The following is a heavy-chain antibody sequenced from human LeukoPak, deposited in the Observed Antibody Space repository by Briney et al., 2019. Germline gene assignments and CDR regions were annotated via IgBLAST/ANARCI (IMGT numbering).Heavy chain of an antibody. CDR3: AIRDYGGHLDAFDI. J-gene: IGHJ3*02. D-gene: IGHD4-23*01. V-gene: IGHV1-18*01. CDR1: GYTFTSYG. Sequence: ASVKVSCKASGYTFTSYGISWVRQAPGQGLEWMGWISAYNGNTNYAQKLQGRVTMTTDTSTSTAYMELRSLRSDDTAVYYCAIRDYGGHLDAFDIWGQGTMVTVSS. CDR2: ISAYNGNT.